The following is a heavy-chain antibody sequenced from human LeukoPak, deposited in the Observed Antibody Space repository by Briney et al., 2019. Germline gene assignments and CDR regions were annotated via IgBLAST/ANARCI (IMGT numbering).Heavy chain of an antibody. CDR3: ARDGGYSSGSSDY. Sequence: ASVKLSCKASGYTFTNYGISWERQAPGQGLEWMGWISAYNGNTNYAQKFQGRVTMTTDTSTTTAYMEVRSLRSDDTAVFYCARDGGYSSGSSDYWGQGTLVTVSS. J-gene: IGHJ4*02. D-gene: IGHD6-19*01. CDR1: GYTFTNYG. V-gene: IGHV1-18*01. CDR2: ISAYNGNT.